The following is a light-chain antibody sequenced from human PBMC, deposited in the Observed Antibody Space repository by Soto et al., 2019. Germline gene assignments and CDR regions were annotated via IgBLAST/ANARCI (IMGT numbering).Light chain of an antibody. V-gene: IGKV3-11*01. CDR1: QSVSSF. CDR3: HQRSYLVT. CDR2: DAS. Sequence: EIVLTQSPATLSLSPGERATLSCRASQSVSSFLAWYQQKPGQAPRLLIYDASNRATGIPARFSGSGSGTDFTLTISSLEPEDCAVYYCHQRSYLVTFCQGIKGEIK. J-gene: IGKJ1*01.